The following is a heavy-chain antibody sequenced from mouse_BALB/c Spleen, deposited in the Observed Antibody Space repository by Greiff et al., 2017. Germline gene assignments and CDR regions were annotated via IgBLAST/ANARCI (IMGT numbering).Heavy chain of an antibody. CDR3: TRSTMITTFAY. J-gene: IGHJ3*01. D-gene: IGHD2-4*01. Sequence: LVESGAELMKPGASVKISCKATGYTFSSYWIEWVKQRPGQGLEWIGNIYPSDSYTNYNQKFKDKATLTVDKSSSTAYMQLSSPTSEDSAVYYCTRSTMITTFAYWGQGTLVTVSA. CDR2: IYPSDSYT. V-gene: IGHV1S126*01. CDR1: GYTFSSYW.